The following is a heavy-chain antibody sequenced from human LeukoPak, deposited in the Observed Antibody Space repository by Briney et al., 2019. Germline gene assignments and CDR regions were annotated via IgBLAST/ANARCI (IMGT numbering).Heavy chain of an antibody. V-gene: IGHV4-34*08. CDR3: AAAASGSSADY. Sequence: GSLRLSCAASGFTFSSYWMSWVRQPPGKGLEWIGEINHSGSTNYNPSLKSRVTISVDTSKNQFSLKLSSVTAADTAVYYCAAAASGSSADYWGQGTLVTVSS. CDR2: INHSGST. CDR1: GFTFSSYW. J-gene: IGHJ4*02. D-gene: IGHD1-26*01.